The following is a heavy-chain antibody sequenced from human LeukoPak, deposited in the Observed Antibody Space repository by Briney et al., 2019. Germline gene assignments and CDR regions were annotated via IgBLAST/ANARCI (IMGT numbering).Heavy chain of an antibody. J-gene: IGHJ6*04. V-gene: IGHV4-38-2*02. D-gene: IGHD4/OR15-4a*01. CDR1: GYSISSGYY. CDR3: ARASYYGSNVYV. CDR2: IYHSGST. Sequence: SETLSLTCTVSGYSISSGYYWGWLRPPPGEGLEWIGVIYHSGSTYYNPSLKSRVTISVDTSKNKFSLQLSSVTAADTAVYYCARASYYGSNVYVCGKGTTVAVSS.